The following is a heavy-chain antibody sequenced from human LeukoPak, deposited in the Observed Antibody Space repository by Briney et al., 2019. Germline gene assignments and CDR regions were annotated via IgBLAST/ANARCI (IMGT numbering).Heavy chain of an antibody. D-gene: IGHD2-2*01. V-gene: IGHV4-31*03. CDR1: GGSISSGGYY. CDR2: IYYSGST. CDR3: ARSPATSWSNFDY. J-gene: IGHJ4*02. Sequence: PSQTLSLTCTVSGGSISSGGYYWNWIRQHPEKGLEWIGSIYYSGSTYYNPSLKSRVNVSVDTSENQFSLKLTSVTAADTAVYYCARSPATSWSNFDYWGQGSLVNVSS.